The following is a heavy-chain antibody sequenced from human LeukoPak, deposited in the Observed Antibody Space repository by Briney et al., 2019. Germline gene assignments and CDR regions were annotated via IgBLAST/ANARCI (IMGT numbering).Heavy chain of an antibody. CDR3: ARDHRVVPAATDYYYMDV. V-gene: IGHV3-11*01. Sequence: GGSLRLSCAASGFTFSDYYMSWIRQAPGKGLEWVSYISSSGSTIYYADSVKGRFTISRDNAKNSLYLQMNSLRAEDTAVYYCARDHRVVPAATDYYYMDVWGKGTTVTISS. CDR1: GFTFSDYY. D-gene: IGHD2-2*01. J-gene: IGHJ6*03. CDR2: ISSSGSTI.